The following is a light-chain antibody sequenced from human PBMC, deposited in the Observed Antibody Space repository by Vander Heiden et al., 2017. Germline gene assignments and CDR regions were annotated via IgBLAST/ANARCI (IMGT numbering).Light chain of an antibody. Sequence: DIQMTQSPSSLSASVGDRVTIPCRASQTISSHLSWYQLRPGKAPKLLVYAASSLQSGVPSRFSGSGSGTDFTLTISSLQPEDFATYYCQQSFRPFTFGSGTKVDIK. J-gene: IGKJ3*01. CDR3: QQSFRPFT. CDR2: AAS. V-gene: IGKV1-39*01. CDR1: QTISSH.